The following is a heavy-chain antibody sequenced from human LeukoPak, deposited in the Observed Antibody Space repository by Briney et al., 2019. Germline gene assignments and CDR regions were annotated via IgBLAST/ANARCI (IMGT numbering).Heavy chain of an antibody. D-gene: IGHD3-10*01. Sequence: GGSLRLSCAASGFSLSTYWMSWVRQAPGKGLEWVANIKRDGSETYYVDSVEGRFTISRDNAKKSLYLQMNSLRAEDTAVFYCASFNFGSGSHDHWGQGTLVTVSS. CDR3: ASFNFGSGSHDH. CDR1: GFSLSTYW. J-gene: IGHJ4*02. V-gene: IGHV3-7*02. CDR2: IKRDGSET.